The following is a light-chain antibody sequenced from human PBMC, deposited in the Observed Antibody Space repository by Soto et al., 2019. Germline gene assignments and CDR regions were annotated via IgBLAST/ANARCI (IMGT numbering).Light chain of an antibody. CDR1: QSVKNL. Sequence: EIVLTQSPATLSLSPGERATLSCRASQSVKNLLACYQQKPGQAPRLLIYDASNRATGIPARFSGSGSGTDFTLTISSLEPEDFAVYYCQQRSVWPPLTFGGGTKVEIK. V-gene: IGKV3-11*01. CDR3: QQRSVWPPLT. CDR2: DAS. J-gene: IGKJ4*01.